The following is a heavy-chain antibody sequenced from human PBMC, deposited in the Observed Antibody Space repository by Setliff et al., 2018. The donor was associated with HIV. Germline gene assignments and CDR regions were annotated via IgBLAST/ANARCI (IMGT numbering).Heavy chain of an antibody. CDR1: VYTFTKYG. D-gene: IGHD3-10*01. CDR3: ARDLFTSGSDRSRQAGYYYYYYMDV. J-gene: IGHJ6*03. CDR2: ISTFDRSI. Sequence: ASVKVSCKDSVYTFTKYGVMWVRQAPGQGLEWMGWISTFDRSINYDDDFGGRGTLTTDTFTSTAYMELRRLRSDDTAVYYSARDLFTSGSDRSRQAGYYYYYYMDVWGKGTTVTVSS. V-gene: IGHV1-18*01.